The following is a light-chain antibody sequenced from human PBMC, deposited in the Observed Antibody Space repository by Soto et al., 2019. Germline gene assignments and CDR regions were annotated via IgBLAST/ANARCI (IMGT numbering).Light chain of an antibody. CDR1: SRHSSYA. CDR2: LNSDGSH. V-gene: IGLV4-69*01. CDR3: QTWGSGSVV. J-gene: IGLJ2*01. Sequence: QLVLTQSPSASASLGASVKLTCTLSSRHSSYAIAWHQQQPEKGPRYLMKLNSDGSHRKGDGIPDRFSGSSSGAERYLTISSLQSEDEADYYCQTWGSGSVVFGGGTKLTVL.